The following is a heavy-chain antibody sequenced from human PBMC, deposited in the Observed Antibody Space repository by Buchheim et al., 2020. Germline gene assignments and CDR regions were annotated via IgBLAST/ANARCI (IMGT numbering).Heavy chain of an antibody. CDR3: ARALKFDYDGDGDR. D-gene: IGHD3-22*01. V-gene: IGHV4-34*01. CDR1: GGSSSGYY. Sequence: QVQLQQWGAGVLKPSETLSLTCAVSGGSSSGYYWSWIRQPPGKGLEWIGEVNHSGSTNYSPSLRSRVTMSVDTSKNQFSLKLSSVTAADTAVYYCARALKFDYDGDGDRWGQGTL. J-gene: IGHJ5*02. CDR2: VNHSGST.